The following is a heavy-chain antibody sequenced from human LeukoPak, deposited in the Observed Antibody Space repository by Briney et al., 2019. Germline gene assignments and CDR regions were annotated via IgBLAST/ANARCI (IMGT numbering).Heavy chain of an antibody. J-gene: IGHJ4*02. V-gene: IGHV1-18*01. D-gene: IGHD2-2*02. CDR2: ISAYNGNT. Sequence: ASVKVPCKASGYTFTSYGISWVRQAPGQGLEWMGWISAYNGNTNYAQKLQGRVTMTTDTSTSTAYMELRSLRSDDTAVYYCARDRIVVVPAAIDYWGQGTLVTVSS. CDR1: GYTFTSYG. CDR3: ARDRIVVVPAAIDY.